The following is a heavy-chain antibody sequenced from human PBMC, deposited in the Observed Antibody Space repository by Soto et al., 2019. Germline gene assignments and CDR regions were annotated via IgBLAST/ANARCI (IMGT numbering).Heavy chain of an antibody. Sequence: YEALSLTCTVSPDAIIANYCSWIRQSAERGLEWIGHISATGTTSYIPSLKSRITLSVDTSKNQFSLNLKFVTAPNTAVYFCARDRSGDSDFWGQGIVVTV. D-gene: IGHD7-27*01. V-gene: IGHV4-4*07. CDR3: ARDRSGDSDF. CDR1: PDAIIANY. CDR2: ISATGTT. J-gene: IGHJ3*01.